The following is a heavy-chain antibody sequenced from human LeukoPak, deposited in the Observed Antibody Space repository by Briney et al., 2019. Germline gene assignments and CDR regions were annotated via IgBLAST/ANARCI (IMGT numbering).Heavy chain of an antibody. CDR1: GFTFSSYG. J-gene: IGHJ4*02. Sequence: GGSLRLSCAASGFTFSSYGMHWVRQAPGKGLEWVAFIRYDGSNKYYADSVKGRFTISRDSSKNTLYLQMNSLRGDDTAVYYCAKDARRINMIGVVTKRAGYFDYWGQGTLVTVSS. V-gene: IGHV3-30*02. CDR2: IRYDGSNK. CDR3: AKDARRINMIGVVTKRAGYFDY. D-gene: IGHD3-22*01.